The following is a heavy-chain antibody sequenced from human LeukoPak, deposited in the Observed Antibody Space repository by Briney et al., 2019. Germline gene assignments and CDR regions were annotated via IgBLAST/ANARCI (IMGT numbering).Heavy chain of an antibody. CDR3: AREPEGLTTESH. D-gene: IGHD1-14*01. V-gene: IGHV1-69*04. Sequence: ASVKVSCKTSGGTFNNYIISWVRQAPGQGREWVGAIILILDIANYAQKFQGRVAITADISTSTAYMELSDLGSEDTAVYFCAREPEGLTTESHWGQGTLVTVSS. CDR1: GGTFNNYI. CDR2: IILILDIA. J-gene: IGHJ4*02.